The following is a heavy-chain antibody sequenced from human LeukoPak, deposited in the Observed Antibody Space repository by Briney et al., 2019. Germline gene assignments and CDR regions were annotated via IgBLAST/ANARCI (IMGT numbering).Heavy chain of an antibody. CDR3: ARVGGYHRESFYDY. D-gene: IGHD5-12*01. V-gene: IGHV4-59*01. J-gene: IGHJ4*02. CDR2: IYYSGSP. Sequence: PSETLSLTCTVSGGSISSYYWSWIRQPPGKGLEWIGYIYYSGSPNYNPSLKSRVTISVDTSKNQFSLKLRSVTAADTAVYYCARVGGYHRESFYDYWGQGTLATVS. CDR1: GGSISSYY.